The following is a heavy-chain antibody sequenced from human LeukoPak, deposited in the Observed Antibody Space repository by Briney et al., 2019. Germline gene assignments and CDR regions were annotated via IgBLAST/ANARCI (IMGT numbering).Heavy chain of an antibody. CDR1: GASTRSSTYY. J-gene: IGHJ4*02. Sequence: SETLSLTCSVSGASTRSSTYYWGWIRQPPGKGLEWIGSIYSTGSAYYNPSLVSRVTMSVDTSKNQFSLKARSVTATDTGIYYCARQYGSANDWYHFDYWGQGIPVTVSS. CDR2: IYSTGSA. V-gene: IGHV4-39*01. CDR3: ARQYGSANDWYHFDY. D-gene: IGHD3-9*01.